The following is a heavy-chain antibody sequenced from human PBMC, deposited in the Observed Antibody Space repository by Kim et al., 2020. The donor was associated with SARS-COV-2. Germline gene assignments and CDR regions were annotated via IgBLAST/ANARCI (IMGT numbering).Heavy chain of an antibody. CDR2: IYYSGST. D-gene: IGHD3-22*01. V-gene: IGHV4-39*01. CDR3: ARLSAVVDTRGWFDP. J-gene: IGHJ5*02. Sequence: SETLSLTCTVSGGSISSSSYYWGWIRQPPGKGLEWIGSIYYSGSTYYNPSLKSRVTISVDTSKNQFSLKLSSVTAADTAVYYCARLSAVVDTRGWFDPWGQGTLVTVSS. CDR1: GGSISSSSYY.